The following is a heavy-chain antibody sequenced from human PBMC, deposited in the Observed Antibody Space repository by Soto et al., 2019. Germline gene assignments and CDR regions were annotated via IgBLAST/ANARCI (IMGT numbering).Heavy chain of an antibody. CDR2: ISGSSYTK. J-gene: IGHJ6*02. CDR3: ARVNTPRSYYGSGNYYYYYGMDV. D-gene: IGHD3-10*01. Sequence: GGSLRLSCAASGFSFGDYYITWIRQAPGKGLESLSYISGSSYTKYYADSVKGRFTISRDNAKKSVFLQMDSLRVEDTAVYYCARVNTPRSYYGSGNYYYYYGMDVWGQGTTVTVSS. CDR1: GFSFGDYY. V-gene: IGHV3-11*04.